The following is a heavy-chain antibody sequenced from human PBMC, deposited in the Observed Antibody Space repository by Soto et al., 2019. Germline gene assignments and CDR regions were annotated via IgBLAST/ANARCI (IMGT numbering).Heavy chain of an antibody. Sequence: GGSLRLSCAASGFTFSSYGMHWVRQAPGKGLEWVAVISYDGSNKYYADSVKGRFTISRDNSKNTLYLQMNSLRAEDTAVYYCAKEGEGIVVARRGDYRPFDYWGQGTLVTVSS. V-gene: IGHV3-30*18. CDR3: AKEGEGIVVARRGDYRPFDY. J-gene: IGHJ4*02. CDR2: ISYDGSNK. D-gene: IGHD2-2*01. CDR1: GFTFSSYG.